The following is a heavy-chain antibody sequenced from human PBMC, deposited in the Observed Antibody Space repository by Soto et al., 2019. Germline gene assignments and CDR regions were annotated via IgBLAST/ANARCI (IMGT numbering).Heavy chain of an antibody. V-gene: IGHV3-30*18. Sequence: HPGGSLRLSCAASGFTFSSYGMHWVRQAPGKGLEWVAVISYDGSNKYYADSVKGRFTISRDNSKNTLYLQMNSLRAEDTAVYYCAKGNSGSYPVLTSRYYYGMDVWGQGTTVTVSS. CDR2: ISYDGSNK. CDR3: AKGNSGSYPVLTSRYYYGMDV. J-gene: IGHJ6*02. CDR1: GFTFSSYG. D-gene: IGHD1-26*01.